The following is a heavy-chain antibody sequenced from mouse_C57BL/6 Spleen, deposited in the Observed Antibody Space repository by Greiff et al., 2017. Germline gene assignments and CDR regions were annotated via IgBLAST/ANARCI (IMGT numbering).Heavy chain of an antibody. CDR1: GYTFTRYW. V-gene: IGHV1-64*01. CDR3: ARLELGRGFTY. D-gene: IGHD4-1*01. J-gene: IGHJ3*01. CDR2: IHPNSGST. Sequence: QVQLQQPGAELVKPGASVKLSCKASGYTFTRYWMHWVKQRPGQGLEWIGMIHPNSGSTNYTEKFKSKATLTVDKSSSTAYMQLSSLTSEDSAVYYCARLELGRGFTYWGQGTLVTVSA.